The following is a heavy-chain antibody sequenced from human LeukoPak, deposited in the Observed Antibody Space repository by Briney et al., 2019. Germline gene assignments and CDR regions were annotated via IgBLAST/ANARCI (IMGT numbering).Heavy chain of an antibody. CDR1: GFTFSSYG. CDR3: ARGYSGSSHLDY. V-gene: IGHV3-33*01. CDR2: IWYDGSNK. D-gene: IGHD6-6*01. Sequence: GGSLRLSCAASGFTFSSYGMHWVRQAPGKGLEWVAVIWYDGSNKYYADSVKGRFTISRDNSKNTLYLQMNSLRAEDTAVYYCARGYSGSSHLDYWGQGTLVTVSS. J-gene: IGHJ4*02.